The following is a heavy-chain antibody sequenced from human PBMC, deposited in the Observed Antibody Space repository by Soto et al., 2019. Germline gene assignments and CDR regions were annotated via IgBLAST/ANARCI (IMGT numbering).Heavy chain of an antibody. CDR3: ARVTLDADGYYCRFDP. V-gene: IGHV4-31*03. CDR1: GGSISSGDHY. CDR2: ISYRGST. Sequence: QVQLQESGPGLVKPSQTLSLTCTVSGGSISSGDHYWSWIRQRPGKGLEWIGYISYRGSTYYNPSRKSRVTTSVDTSKNQFSLKLSSVTAADTAVYYCARVTLDADGYYCRFDPWGQGTLVTVSS. D-gene: IGHD5-12*01. J-gene: IGHJ5*02.